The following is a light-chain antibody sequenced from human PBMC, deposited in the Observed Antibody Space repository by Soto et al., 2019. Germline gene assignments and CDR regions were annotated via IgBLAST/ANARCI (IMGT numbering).Light chain of an antibody. CDR1: SGSVSTNYY. V-gene: IGLV8-61*01. Sequence: QAVVTQEPSFSVSPGGTVTLTCGLTSGSVSTNYYPSRYQQAPGQAPRTLIYTTNTRSSGVPDRFSGSILGNKAALTITGAQADDESDYYCVLYMGGEWVVGGGTKLTVL. J-gene: IGLJ2*01. CDR3: VLYMGGEWV. CDR2: TTN.